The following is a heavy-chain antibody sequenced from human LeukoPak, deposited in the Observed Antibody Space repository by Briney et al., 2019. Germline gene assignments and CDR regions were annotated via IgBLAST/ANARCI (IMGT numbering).Heavy chain of an antibody. V-gene: IGHV3-23*01. CDR3: AKRGVVIRVVLVGFHKEAYYFDS. CDR1: GFIFNNYG. CDR2: ISGSGGST. J-gene: IGHJ4*02. Sequence: GGSLRLSCAAPGFIFNNYGLVWVRQAPGKGLEWVAGISGSGGSTNYADSVKGRFSISRDNPKNTLYLQMNSLRAEDTAVYFCAKRGVVIRVVLVGFHKEAYYFDSWGQGALVTVPS. D-gene: IGHD3-10*01.